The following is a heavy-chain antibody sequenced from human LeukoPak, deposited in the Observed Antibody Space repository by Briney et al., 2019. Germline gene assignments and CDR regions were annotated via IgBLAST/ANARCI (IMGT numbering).Heavy chain of an antibody. CDR2: ISGSGGST. V-gene: IGHV3-23*01. CDR1: GFTFSSYT. Sequence: PGGSLRLSCAASGFTFSSYTMSWVRQAPGKGLEWVSAISGSGGSTYYADSVKGRFTISRDNSKNTLYLQMNSLRAEDTAVYYCANSPSSGYYFNFDYWGQGTLVTVSS. CDR3: ANSPSSGYYFNFDY. D-gene: IGHD3-22*01. J-gene: IGHJ4*02.